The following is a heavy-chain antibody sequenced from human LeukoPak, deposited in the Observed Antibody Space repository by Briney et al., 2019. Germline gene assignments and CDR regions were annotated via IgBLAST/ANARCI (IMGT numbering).Heavy chain of an antibody. D-gene: IGHD1-26*01. CDR2: IKKDGSEK. J-gene: IGHJ4*02. Sequence: GGSLRLSCAASGFTFSRYWMNWVRQAPGKGLEWVANIKKDGSEKHYVDSVKGRFTISRDNAKNTLYLQMNSLRAEDTAVYYCARGGTSGSLIYWGQGTLVTVSS. CDR3: ARGGTSGSLIY. V-gene: IGHV3-7*02. CDR1: GFTFSRYW.